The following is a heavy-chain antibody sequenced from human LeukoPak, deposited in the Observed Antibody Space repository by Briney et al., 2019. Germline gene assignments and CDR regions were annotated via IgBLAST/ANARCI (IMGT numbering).Heavy chain of an antibody. CDR3: ARDLGLTVTTKYYYMDV. V-gene: IGHV1-2*06. Sequence: GASVKVSCKASGYTFTCYYMHWVRQAPGQGLEWMGRINPNSGGTNYAQKFQGRVTMTRDTSISTAYMELSRLRSDDTAVYYCARDLGLTVTTKYYYMDVWGKGTTVTVSS. D-gene: IGHD4-17*01. J-gene: IGHJ6*03. CDR1: GYTFTCYY. CDR2: INPNSGGT.